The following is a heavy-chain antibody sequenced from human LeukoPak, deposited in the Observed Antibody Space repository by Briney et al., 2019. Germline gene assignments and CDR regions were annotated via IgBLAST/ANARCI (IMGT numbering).Heavy chain of an antibody. Sequence: GGSLRLSCAASGFIFDDYGMNWVRQAPGKGLEWVSGINWNGGSTGYADSVKGRFTISRDNAKNSLYLQMNSLRAEDTALYHCARVRDGYTRAQYYFDYWRQGTLVTVSS. CDR1: GFIFDDYG. D-gene: IGHD5-24*01. V-gene: IGHV3-20*01. CDR3: ARVRDGYTRAQYYFDY. J-gene: IGHJ4*02. CDR2: INWNGGST.